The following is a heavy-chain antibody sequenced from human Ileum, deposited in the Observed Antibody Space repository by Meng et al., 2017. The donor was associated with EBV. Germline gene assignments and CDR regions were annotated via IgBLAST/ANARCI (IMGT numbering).Heavy chain of an antibody. V-gene: IGHV4-4*02. CDR1: GGSISRSDW. D-gene: IGHD3-22*01. CDR3: ASSDYYRSDY. J-gene: IGHJ4*02. CDR2: TSHSGST. Sequence: QVQLQGSGPGLVKPSGTLSLTCPVSGGSISRSDWWSWVRQPPGKGLEWIGETSHSGSTNYSPSLKSRVTISLDKSKNQLSLKLNSVTAADTAVYYCASSDYYRSDYWGQGTLVTVSS.